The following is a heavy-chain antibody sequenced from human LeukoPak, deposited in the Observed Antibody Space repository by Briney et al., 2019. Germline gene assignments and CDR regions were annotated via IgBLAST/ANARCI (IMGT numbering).Heavy chain of an antibody. D-gene: IGHD3-10*01. J-gene: IGHJ4*02. CDR3: ARGEEHGSGTVHFDY. V-gene: IGHV4-4*02. Sequence: SGTLSLTCAVSGDSISNSHWWSWVRQPPRKGLEWIGEIYHGGSTNFNPSLKSRVTISVDRSNTQFSLRLTSVTAADTAVYYCARGEEHGSGTVHFDYWGQGTLVTVSS. CDR1: GDSISNSHW. CDR2: IYHGGST.